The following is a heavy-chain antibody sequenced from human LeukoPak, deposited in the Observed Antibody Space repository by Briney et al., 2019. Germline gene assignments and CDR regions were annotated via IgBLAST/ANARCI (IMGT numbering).Heavy chain of an antibody. CDR3: ARQAYCGADCFSPYKFDY. J-gene: IGHJ4*02. CDR1: GYSFTNYW. D-gene: IGHD2-21*02. V-gene: IGHV5-51*01. CDR2: IYPGDSDT. Sequence: GESLKISCQGSGYSFTNYWIGWVRQMPGKGLEWMGIIYPGDSDTRYSPSFQGQVTISADKSISTAYLQWSSLKASDTAMYYCARQAYCGADCFSPYKFDYWGQGTLVTVSS.